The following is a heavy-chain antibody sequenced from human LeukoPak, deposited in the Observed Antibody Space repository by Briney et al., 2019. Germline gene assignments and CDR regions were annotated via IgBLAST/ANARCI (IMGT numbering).Heavy chain of an antibody. J-gene: IGHJ6*02. CDR1: GFTFSSYG. CDR3: ARNWGGYEPRLYYYGMDV. CDR2: ISGNVGTT. V-gene: IGHV3-23*01. D-gene: IGHD3-3*01. Sequence: HPGGSLRLSCVASGFTFSSYGMSWVRQAPGKGLEWVSAISGNVGTTYYADSVKGRFTISRDNSKNTLYLQMNSLRAEDTAVYYCARNWGGYEPRLYYYGMDVWGQGTTVTVSS.